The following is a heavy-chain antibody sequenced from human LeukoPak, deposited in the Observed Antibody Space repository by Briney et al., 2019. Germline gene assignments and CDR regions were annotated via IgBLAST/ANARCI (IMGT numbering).Heavy chain of an antibody. Sequence: ASVKVSCKASGYTFTSYDINWVRQATGQGLEWMGWMNPNSGNTGYAQKFQGRVTMTRNTSISTAYMELSSLRSEDAAVYYCARGSYSSGWQSHDYWGQGTLVTVSS. V-gene: IGHV1-8*01. J-gene: IGHJ4*02. CDR1: GYTFTSYD. CDR2: MNPNSGNT. D-gene: IGHD6-19*01. CDR3: ARGSYSSGWQSHDY.